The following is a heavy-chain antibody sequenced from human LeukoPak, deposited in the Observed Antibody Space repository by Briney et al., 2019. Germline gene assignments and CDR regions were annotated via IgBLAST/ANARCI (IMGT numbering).Heavy chain of an antibody. J-gene: IGHJ5*02. CDR1: GFTFSSYS. D-gene: IGHD6-19*01. V-gene: IGHV3-21*01. CDR3: ASIAVAAHGT. CDR2: ISSSGSNI. Sequence: SGGSLRLSCAASGFTFSSYSMNWVRQAPGKGLEWVSSISSSGSNIYYADSVKGRFTISRDNSKNSLFLQMNSLRAEDTAVYYCASIAVAAHGTWGKGTLVTVSS.